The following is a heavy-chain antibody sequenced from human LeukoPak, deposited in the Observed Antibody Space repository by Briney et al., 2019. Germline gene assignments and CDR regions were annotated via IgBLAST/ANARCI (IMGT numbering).Heavy chain of an antibody. CDR1: GFSLSTSGVG. CDR2: IYWDDDK. J-gene: IGHJ4*02. V-gene: IGHV2-5*02. CDR3: AHGQTGVDQFDY. Sequence: SGPTLVKPTQTLTLTCTFSGFSLSTSGVGVGWIRQPPGKALERLALIYWDDDKRYSPSLKSRLTITKDTSKNQVVLTMTNMDPVDTATYHCAHGQTGVDQFDYWGQGTLVTVSS. D-gene: IGHD3-3*01.